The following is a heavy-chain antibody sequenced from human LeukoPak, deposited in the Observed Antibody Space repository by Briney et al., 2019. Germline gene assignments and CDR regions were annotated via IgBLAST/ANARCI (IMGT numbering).Heavy chain of an antibody. CDR3: ATSITMIVVAAHRTDY. CDR1: GFTVSSNY. CDR2: IYSGGST. D-gene: IGHD3-22*01. J-gene: IGHJ4*02. Sequence: GGSLRLSCAASGFTVSSNYMSWVRQAPGKGLEWVSVIYSGGSTYYADSVKGRFTISRDNSKNTLYLQMNSLRAEDTAVYYCATSITMIVVAAHRTDYWGQGTLVTVSS. V-gene: IGHV3-53*01.